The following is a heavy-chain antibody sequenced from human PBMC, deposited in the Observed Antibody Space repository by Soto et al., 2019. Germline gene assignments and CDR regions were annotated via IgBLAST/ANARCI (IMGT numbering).Heavy chain of an antibody. V-gene: IGHV1-46*01. CDR3: AGGGTMIVVVITSSLAPADFDY. Sequence: ASVKVSCKASGYTFTSYDMHWVRQAPGQGLEWMGIINPSGGSTSYAQKFQGRVTMTRDTSTSTVYMELSSLRSEDTAVYYCAGGGTMIVVVITSSLAPADFDYWG. D-gene: IGHD3-22*01. CDR1: GYTFTSYD. J-gene: IGHJ4*01. CDR2: INPSGGST.